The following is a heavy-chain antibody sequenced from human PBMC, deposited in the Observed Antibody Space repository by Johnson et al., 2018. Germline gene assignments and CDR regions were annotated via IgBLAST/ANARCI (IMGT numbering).Heavy chain of an antibody. Sequence: QLVESGPEVKKPGTSVKVSCKASGFTFTSSAVQWVRQARGHRLEWIGWIVVGSGNTNYAQKFQERVTITRDMSTSTANMERSRRRSEDTAVHYCAADREEPTGTDQHWGQGTLVTVSS. CDR1: GFTFTSSA. CDR3: AADREEPTGTDQH. V-gene: IGHV1-58*01. J-gene: IGHJ1*01. D-gene: IGHD1-14*01. CDR2: IVVGSGNT.